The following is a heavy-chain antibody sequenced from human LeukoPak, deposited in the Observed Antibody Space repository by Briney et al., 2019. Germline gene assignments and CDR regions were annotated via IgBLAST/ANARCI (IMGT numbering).Heavy chain of an antibody. Sequence: PGGSLRLSCAASGFIFSDYYMGWIRQAPGRGLEWISYITDNGIKIYYTDSVKGRFTISRDNAKNSLYLQMNSLRAEDTAVYYCARDYGPLYWGQGTLVTVSS. CDR3: ARDYGPLY. CDR2: ITDNGIKI. D-gene: IGHD3-10*01. CDR1: GFIFSDYY. V-gene: IGHV3-11*04. J-gene: IGHJ4*02.